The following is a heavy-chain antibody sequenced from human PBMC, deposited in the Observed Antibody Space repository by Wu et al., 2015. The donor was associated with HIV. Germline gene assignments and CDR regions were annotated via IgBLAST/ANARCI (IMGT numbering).Heavy chain of an antibody. J-gene: IGHJ4*02. V-gene: IGHV1-2*02. Sequence: QEQLVQSGAEVKKPGASVKVFCKASGYTFTDFYIHWLRLVPGQGLEWMGWFSPNSGAKNIALKFEDRVTVTSDTSISTAYMELRRLTSDDTATYFCARDDRRLRVKLDFWGQGTPVTISS. CDR1: GYTFTDFY. CDR2: FSPNSGAK. CDR3: ARDDRRLRVKLDF. D-gene: IGHD4-17*01.